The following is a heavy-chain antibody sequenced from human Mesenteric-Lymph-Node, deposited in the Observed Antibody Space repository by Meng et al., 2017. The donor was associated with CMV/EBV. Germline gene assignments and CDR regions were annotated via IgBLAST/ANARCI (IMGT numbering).Heavy chain of an antibody. D-gene: IGHD3-3*01. J-gene: IGHJ3*02. CDR1: GYTFTGYY. CDR2: INPNSGGT. V-gene: IGHV1-2*02. Sequence: ASVKVSCKASGYTFTGYYMHWVRQAPGQGLEWMGWINPNSGGTNYAQKFQGRVTMTRDTSTNTVYMELSSLRSEDTAVYYCARDARRIFGVAKGAFDIWGQGTMVTVSS. CDR3: ARDARRIFGVAKGAFDI.